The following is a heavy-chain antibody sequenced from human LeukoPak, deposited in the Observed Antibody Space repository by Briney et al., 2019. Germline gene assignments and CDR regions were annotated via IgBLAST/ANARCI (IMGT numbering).Heavy chain of an antibody. J-gene: IGHJ6*02. CDR3: ARDRLDDYGDYRSAFFYYYYGMDV. CDR2: IYTSGST. CDR1: GGSISSYY. V-gene: IGHV4-4*07. Sequence: SETLSLTCTVSGGSISSYYWSWIRQPAGKGLEWIGRIYTSGSTNYNPPLKSRVTMSVDTSKNQFSLKLSSVTAADTAVYYCARDRLDDYGDYRSAFFYYYYGMDVWGQGTTVTVSS. D-gene: IGHD4-17*01.